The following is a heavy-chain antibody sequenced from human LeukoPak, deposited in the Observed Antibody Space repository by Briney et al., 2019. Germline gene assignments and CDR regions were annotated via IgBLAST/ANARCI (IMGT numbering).Heavy chain of an antibody. CDR3: ARDGEYGSGSYYRGCFDY. Sequence: ASVKVSCKASGYTFSAYYIHWVRQAPGQGLEWMGWISPNSGGTDYAQKFQGRVTMTRDTSISTAYMELSSLRSDDTAVYYCARDGEYGSGSYYRGCFDYWGPGALVTVSS. D-gene: IGHD3-10*01. V-gene: IGHV1-2*02. CDR1: GYTFSAYY. CDR2: ISPNSGGT. J-gene: IGHJ4*02.